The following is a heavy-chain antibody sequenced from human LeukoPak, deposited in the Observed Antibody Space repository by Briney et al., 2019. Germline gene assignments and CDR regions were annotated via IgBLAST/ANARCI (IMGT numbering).Heavy chain of an antibody. J-gene: IGHJ4*02. V-gene: IGHV3-30*04. CDR1: GFSFSDYA. CDR2: ISFHGSAK. CDR3: ARTFWDKSNGYDYFFDY. Sequence: PGGSLRLSCAASGFSFSDYAMHWVRQAPGNGLEWVTVISFHGSAKYYSDSVKGRFTISRDNSKNTLYLQMNSLRVEDTAVYYCARTFWDKSNGYDYFFDYWGQGSLVTVSS. D-gene: IGHD5-12*01.